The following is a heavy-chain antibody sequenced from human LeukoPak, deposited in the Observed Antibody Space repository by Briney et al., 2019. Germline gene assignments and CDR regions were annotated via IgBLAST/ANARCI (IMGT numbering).Heavy chain of an antibody. J-gene: IGHJ5*02. CDR3: ARMVVDVTRWFDP. CDR2: SYHGGSA. Sequence: SETLSLTCDVSGDSMSSSRFSWSWLRQPPGKGLERIGYSYHGGSAHYNPSLQSRVTISVDRSKKQFSLNLHSVTVADTAVYYCARMVVDVTRWFDPWGQGTLVTVSS. V-gene: IGHV4-30-2*01. D-gene: IGHD2-15*01. CDR1: GDSMSSSRFS.